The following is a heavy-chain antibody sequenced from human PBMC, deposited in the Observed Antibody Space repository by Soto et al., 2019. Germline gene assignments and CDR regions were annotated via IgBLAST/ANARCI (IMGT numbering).Heavy chain of an antibody. CDR2: ISSRSTFI. V-gene: IGHV3-21*06. J-gene: IGHJ4*02. Sequence: SCTVLGFTLTNENMNWVRQAPGKGLEWVSSISSRSTFINYADSVKGRFTISRDNDKGLVYLQMNSLRAEDTAVYYCARDPPLSMIVVVGVDDFWGQGTLVTVSS. D-gene: IGHD3-22*01. CDR1: GFTLTNEN. CDR3: ARDPPLSMIVVVGVDDF.